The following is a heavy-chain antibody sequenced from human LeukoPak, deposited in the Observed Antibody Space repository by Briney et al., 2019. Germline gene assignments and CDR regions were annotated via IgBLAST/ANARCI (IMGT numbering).Heavy chain of an antibody. Sequence: SETLSLTCTVSGGSISSSSYYWGWIPQPPGKGLEWIGRIYYSGSTYYNPSLKIRVTISVDTSKNQFSLKLSSVTAADTAVYYCARHLGPTYYDFWSGYPYSYFDYWGQGTLVTVSS. CDR1: GGSISSSSYY. CDR3: ARHLGPTYYDFWSGYPYSYFDY. D-gene: IGHD3-3*01. J-gene: IGHJ4*02. CDR2: IYYSGST. V-gene: IGHV4-39*01.